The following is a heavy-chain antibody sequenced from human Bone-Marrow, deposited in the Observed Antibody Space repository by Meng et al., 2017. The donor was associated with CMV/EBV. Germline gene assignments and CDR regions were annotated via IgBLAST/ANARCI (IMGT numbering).Heavy chain of an antibody. D-gene: IGHD6-19*01. CDR3: AREPPGYSSGWYYFDY. V-gene: IGHV3-30*04. CDR1: GFTSSSND. CDR2: ISYDGSNK. Sequence: GFTSSSNDMHWFRQAAGKGLEWVAVISYDGSNKYYADSVKGRFTISRDNSKNTLYLQMNSRRAEDTAVYYCAREPPGYSSGWYYFDYWGQGTLVTVSS. J-gene: IGHJ4*02.